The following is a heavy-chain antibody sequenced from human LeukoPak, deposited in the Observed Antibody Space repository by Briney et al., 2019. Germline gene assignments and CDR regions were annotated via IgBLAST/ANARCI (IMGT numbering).Heavy chain of an antibody. D-gene: IGHD2-21*01. CDR3: ARAGGNIPPYYYYYMDV. J-gene: IGHJ6*03. CDR1: GGSFSGYY. V-gene: IGHV4-34*01. Sequence: PSETLSLTCAVYGGSFSGYYWSWIRQPPGKGLEWIGEINHSGSTNYNPSLKSRVTMSVDTSKNQFSLKLSSVTAADTAVYYCARAGGNIPPYYYYYMDVWGKGTTVTVSS. CDR2: INHSGST.